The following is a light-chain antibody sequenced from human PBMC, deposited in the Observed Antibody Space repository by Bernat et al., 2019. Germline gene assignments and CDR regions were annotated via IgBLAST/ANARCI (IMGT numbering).Light chain of an antibody. CDR3: QAGDSSTWV. V-gene: IGLV3-1*01. CDR1: GSKY. Sequence: SYDLTQPPSMSVSPGQTARITCSGVGSKYTCWYKQKPGQSPVVVIYQDDKRPSRSPERFPGSHSGNTATLTFLGAQAMDEAEYYCQAGDSSTWVFGGGTKLPVL. CDR2: QDD. J-gene: IGLJ3*02.